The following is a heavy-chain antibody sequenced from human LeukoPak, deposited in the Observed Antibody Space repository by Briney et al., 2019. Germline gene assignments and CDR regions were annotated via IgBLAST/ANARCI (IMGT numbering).Heavy chain of an antibody. CDR1: GFTFSSYG. CDR3: ARGTRYSSSWYGGYFDY. V-gene: IGHV3-33*01. Sequence: GGSLRLSCAASGFTFSSYGMHWVRQAPGKGLEWVAGIWYDGSNKYYADSVKGRFTISRDNSKNTVYLQMNSLRAEDTAVYYCARGTRYSSSWYGGYFDYWGQGTLVTVSS. CDR2: IWYDGSNK. J-gene: IGHJ4*02. D-gene: IGHD6-13*01.